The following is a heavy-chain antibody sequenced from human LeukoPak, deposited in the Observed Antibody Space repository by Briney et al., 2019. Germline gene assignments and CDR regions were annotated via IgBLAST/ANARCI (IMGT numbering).Heavy chain of an antibody. CDR1: GFTVSSNY. V-gene: IGHV3-66*02. Sequence: GGSLRLSCAASGFTVSSNYMSWVRQAPGKGLEWVSVIYSGGSTYYADSVKGRFTISRDNSKNTLYLQMNSLRAEDTAVYYCAREGDYSSGWPYFDYWGQGTLVTVSS. CDR3: AREGDYSSGWPYFDY. CDR2: IYSGGST. J-gene: IGHJ4*02. D-gene: IGHD6-19*01.